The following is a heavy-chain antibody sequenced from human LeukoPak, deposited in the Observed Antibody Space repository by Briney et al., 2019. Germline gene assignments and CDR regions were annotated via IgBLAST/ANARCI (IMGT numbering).Heavy chain of an antibody. CDR3: AKDSMRYYDSSGYYLDY. CDR1: GFTFSTYA. Sequence: GRSLRLSCAASGFTFSTYAMSWVRQAPGKGLEWVSVISGSGGSTYHADSVKGRFTITRDNSKNTLYLQMNSLRAEDTAVYYCAKDSMRYYDSSGYYLDYWGQGTLVTVSS. CDR2: ISGSGGST. J-gene: IGHJ4*02. D-gene: IGHD3-22*01. V-gene: IGHV3-23*01.